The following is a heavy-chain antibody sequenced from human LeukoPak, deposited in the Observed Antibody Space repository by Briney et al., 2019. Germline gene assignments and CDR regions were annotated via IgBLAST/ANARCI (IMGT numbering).Heavy chain of an antibody. Sequence: GSLRLSCAASGFTFSSYGMHWVRQPPGKGLEWIGEINHSGSTNYNPSLKSRVTISVDTSKNQFSLKLSSVTAADTAVYYCASPIALGYWGQGTLVTVSS. J-gene: IGHJ4*02. CDR1: GFTFSSYG. CDR2: INHSGST. V-gene: IGHV4-34*01. D-gene: IGHD3-22*01. CDR3: ASPIALGY.